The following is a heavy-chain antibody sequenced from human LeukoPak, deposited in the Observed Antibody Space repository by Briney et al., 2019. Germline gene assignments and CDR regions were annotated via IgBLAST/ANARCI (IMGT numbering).Heavy chain of an antibody. D-gene: IGHD4-23*01. V-gene: IGHV1-58*02. Sequence: GTSVKVSCKASGFTFTSSAMQWVRQARGQRLEWIGWIVVGSGNTNYAQKFQERVTITRDMSTSTAYMELSSLRSEDTAVYYCAATLGGNATAYYYYGMDVWGQGTTVTVSS. J-gene: IGHJ6*02. CDR3: AATLGGNATAYYYYGMDV. CDR1: GFTFTSSA. CDR2: IVVGSGNT.